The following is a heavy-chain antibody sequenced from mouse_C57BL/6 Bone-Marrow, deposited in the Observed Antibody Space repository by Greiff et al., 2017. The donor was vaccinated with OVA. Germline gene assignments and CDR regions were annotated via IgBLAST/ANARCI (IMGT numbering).Heavy chain of an antibody. CDR2: IDPSDSYT. Sequence: QVQLQQSGAELVKPGASVKLSCKASGYTFTSYWMQWVKQRPGQGLEWIGEIDPSDSYTNYNQKFKGKATLTVDTSSSTAYMQLSSLTSEDSAVYYCASYYGRAWFAYWGQGTLVTVSA. J-gene: IGHJ3*01. CDR3: ASYYGRAWFAY. D-gene: IGHD1-1*01. CDR1: GYTFTSYW. V-gene: IGHV1-50*01.